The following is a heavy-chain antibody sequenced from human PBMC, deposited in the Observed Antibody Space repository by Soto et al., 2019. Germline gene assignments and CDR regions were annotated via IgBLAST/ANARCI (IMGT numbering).Heavy chain of an antibody. CDR3: ARLYGSGQWNWFDP. J-gene: IGHJ5*02. CDR1: GYSFISYW. D-gene: IGHD3-10*01. Sequence: PGESLKISCKGSGYSFISYWIGWVRLMPGRGLEWMGIIYPHDSDTRYSPSFQGQVTISADKSISTAYLQWSSLKASDSAMYYCARLYGSGQWNWFDPCGQGTLVTVSS. CDR2: IYPHDSDT. V-gene: IGHV5-51*01.